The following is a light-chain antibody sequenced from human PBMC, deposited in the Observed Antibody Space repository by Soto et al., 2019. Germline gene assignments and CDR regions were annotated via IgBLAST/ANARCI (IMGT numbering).Light chain of an antibody. V-gene: IGKV1-5*01. Sequence: DIQMTQSPSTLSASVGDRVTFSCRASQSINYWLAWYQQKPGKAPKLLVYDASSLESGVPSRFSGSGSGTEFTLTTGSLQPDDFAAYDCQQYNSYPWTFGQGTKVEIK. CDR3: QQYNSYPWT. CDR2: DAS. J-gene: IGKJ1*01. CDR1: QSINYW.